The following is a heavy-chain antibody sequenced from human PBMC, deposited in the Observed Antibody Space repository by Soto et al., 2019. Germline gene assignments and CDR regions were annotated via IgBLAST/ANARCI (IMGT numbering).Heavy chain of an antibody. V-gene: IGHV3-11*01. J-gene: IGHJ3*02. CDR2: ISSSGSTI. D-gene: IGHD3-22*01. CDR1: GFTFSDYY. CDR3: ARXSGDYYDSSGHPNAFDI. Sequence: PGASLRLSCAASGFTFSDYYMSWIRQAPGKGLEWVSYISSSGSTIYYADSVKGRFTISRDNAKNSLYLQMNSLRAEDTAVYYCARXSGDYYDSSGHPNAFDIWGQGTMVTVSS.